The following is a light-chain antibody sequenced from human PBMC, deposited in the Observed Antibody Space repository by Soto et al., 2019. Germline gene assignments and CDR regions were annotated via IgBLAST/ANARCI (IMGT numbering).Light chain of an antibody. CDR1: QTVSSN. J-gene: IGKJ4*01. Sequence: EIILTQSPDTLSLSPGERATLSCRASQTVSSNYLAWCQQRPGQAPRLLIYGTSTRAAGIPARFSGRGSGTEFTLTISSLQSEDFAVYYCQHYVNWPLTFGGGTKVDIK. CDR3: QHYVNWPLT. CDR2: GTS. V-gene: IGKV3-15*01.